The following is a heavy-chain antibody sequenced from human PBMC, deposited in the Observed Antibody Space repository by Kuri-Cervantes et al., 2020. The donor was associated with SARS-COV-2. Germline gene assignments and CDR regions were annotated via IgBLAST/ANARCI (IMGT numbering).Heavy chain of an antibody. J-gene: IGHJ4*02. CDR1: GDSISSSAYY. CDR3: ASSYYDFWSGYSTAKSAFSY. V-gene: IGHV4-39*07. Sequence: SETLSLSCSVSGDSISSSAYYWGWIRQPPGKGLEWIGNTYYSGSTHYNPSLKSRVTISVDTSKNQFSLRLSSVTAADTAVYYCASSYYDFWSGYSTAKSAFSYWGQGALVTVSS. CDR2: TYYSGST. D-gene: IGHD3-3*01.